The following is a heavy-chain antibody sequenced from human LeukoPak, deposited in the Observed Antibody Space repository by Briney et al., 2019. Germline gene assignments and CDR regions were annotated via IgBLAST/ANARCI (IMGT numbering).Heavy chain of an antibody. CDR3: ARVNTYYDILTGYYIYYFDY. Sequence: SETLSLTCTVSGGSISSYYWSWIRQPPGKGLEWIGYIYYSGSTYYNPSLRSRVTISVDTSKNQFSLKLSSVTAADTAVYYCARVNTYYDILTGYYIYYFDYWGQGTLVTVSS. J-gene: IGHJ4*02. CDR2: IYYSGST. D-gene: IGHD3-9*01. V-gene: IGHV4-59*01. CDR1: GGSISSYY.